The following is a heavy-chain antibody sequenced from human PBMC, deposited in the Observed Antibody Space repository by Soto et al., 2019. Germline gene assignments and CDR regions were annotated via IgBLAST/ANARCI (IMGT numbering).Heavy chain of an antibody. CDR1: GFTFSSYA. J-gene: IGHJ6*02. CDR3: ARGRSCSSTSCYSPYYYGMDV. CDR2: ISYDGSNK. V-gene: IGHV3-30-3*01. D-gene: IGHD2-2*01. Sequence: GGSLRLSCAASGFTFSSYAMHWVRQAPGKGLEWVAVISYDGSNKYYADSVKGRFTISRDNSKNTLYLQMNSLRAEDTAVYYCARGRSCSSTSCYSPYYYGMDVWGQGTTVTVSS.